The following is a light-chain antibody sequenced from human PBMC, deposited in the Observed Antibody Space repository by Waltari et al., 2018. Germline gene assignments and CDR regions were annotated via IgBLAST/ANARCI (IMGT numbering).Light chain of an antibody. CDR3: QQRSIWPYT. CDR2: DAS. CDR1: QSIRTY. V-gene: IGKV3-11*01. Sequence: SCRASQSIRTYLGWDQQKPGQAPRLLLFDASSRATGIPARFRGTGSGTDFTLTVSDLEPEDFGIYYCQQRSIWPYTFGQGTRLEIK. J-gene: IGKJ2*01.